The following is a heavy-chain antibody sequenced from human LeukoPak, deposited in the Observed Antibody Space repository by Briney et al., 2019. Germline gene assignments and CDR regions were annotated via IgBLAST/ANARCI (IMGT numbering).Heavy chain of an antibody. D-gene: IGHD7-27*01. CDR1: GYIFSNYW. Sequence: GASLQISCQCSGYIFSNYWIGWVRQLPGKGLEWMGIINPGDSDTRDSPSFQGQVTISADKSINTAYLQWSSLRASDTAIYSCARQTGDKGIDYWGQGTLVTVSS. CDR2: INPGDSDT. V-gene: IGHV5-51*01. J-gene: IGHJ4*02. CDR3: ARQTGDKGIDY.